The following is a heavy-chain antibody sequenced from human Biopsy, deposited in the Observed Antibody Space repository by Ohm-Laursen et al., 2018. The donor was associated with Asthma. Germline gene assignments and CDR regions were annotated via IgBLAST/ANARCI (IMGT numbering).Heavy chain of an antibody. CDR1: GFTFDDYW. CDR2: IYNDGRA. V-gene: IGHV3-53*01. J-gene: IGHJ6*02. CDR3: TRTTTVTTTYAMDV. Sequence: SLRLSCAASGFTFDDYWMSWVRQVPGKGLEWVSVIYNDGRAYYADSVKGRFTVSRDNSKNTLFLQMNSLRAEDTAVYYCTRTTTVTTTYAMDVWGRGTTVTVSS. D-gene: IGHD4-17*01.